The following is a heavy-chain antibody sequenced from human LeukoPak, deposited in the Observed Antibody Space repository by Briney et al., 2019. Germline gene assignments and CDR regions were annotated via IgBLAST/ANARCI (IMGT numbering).Heavy chain of an antibody. V-gene: IGHV1-69*13. CDR2: IIPIFGTA. J-gene: IGHJ4*02. Sequence: SVKVSCKASGGTFSSYAISWVRQAPGQGLEWMGGIIPIFGTADYAQKFQGRVTITADESTSTAYMELSSLRSEDTAVYYCARDSCSGGSCYPGYWGQGTLVTVSS. CDR3: ARDSCSGGSCYPGY. D-gene: IGHD2-15*01. CDR1: GGTFSSYA.